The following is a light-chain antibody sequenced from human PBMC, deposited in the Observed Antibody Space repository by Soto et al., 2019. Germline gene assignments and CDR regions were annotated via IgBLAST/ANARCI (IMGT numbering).Light chain of an antibody. J-gene: IGKJ5*01. V-gene: IGKV1-5*01. Sequence: DIQMTQPPSTLSASVGDRLTITCRASQSISSWLAWYQQKPGRAPKLLIYDASTLGSGVPSRFSGSGSETEFTLTISRLQPDDFATYFCHSRAFGQGTRLETK. CDR2: DAS. CDR3: HSRA. CDR1: QSISSW.